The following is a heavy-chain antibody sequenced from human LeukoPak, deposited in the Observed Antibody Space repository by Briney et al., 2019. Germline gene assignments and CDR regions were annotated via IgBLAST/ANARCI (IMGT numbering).Heavy chain of an antibody. V-gene: IGHV4-59*01. CDR2: IYYSGTT. CDR3: AREDPQTTVPEGMDV. Sequence: SETLSLTCTVSGGSISYYYWSWIRQPPGKGLEWIGYIYYSGTTNYNPSLKSRVTISVDTSKNQFSLQLRSVTAADTAVYYCAREDPQTTVPEGMDVWGQGTTVTASS. CDR1: GGSISYYY. J-gene: IGHJ6*02. D-gene: IGHD4-17*01.